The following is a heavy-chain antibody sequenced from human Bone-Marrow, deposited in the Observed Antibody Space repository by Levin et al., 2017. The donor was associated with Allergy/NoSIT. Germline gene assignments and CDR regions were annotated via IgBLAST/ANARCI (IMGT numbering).Heavy chain of an antibody. J-gene: IGHJ3*01. V-gene: IGHV3-21*01. D-gene: IGHD2/OR15-2a*01. CDR2: ISSDSSDL. Sequence: PGGSLRLSCIVSGFTFSDYSIYWVRQAPGKGLEWISSISSDSSDLYYADSVKGRFTISRDNAKNSLNLQVSSLRAEDTAVYHGVRGIIGDVRVAHKEAFDVWGQGTMVTVSS. CDR3: VRGIIGDVRVAHKEAFDV. CDR1: GFTFSDYS.